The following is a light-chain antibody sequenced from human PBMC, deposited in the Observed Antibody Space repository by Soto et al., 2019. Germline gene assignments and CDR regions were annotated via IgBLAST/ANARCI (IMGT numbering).Light chain of an antibody. Sequence: EIVLTQSPGTLSLSPGERATLSCRASQSVSSSYLAWYKQKPGQAPRLLIYGASSRATGIPDRFSGSRSGTDFTLTISRLEPEDFAVYYCQQYGSSPRTFGQGTKVDIK. V-gene: IGKV3-20*01. CDR3: QQYGSSPRT. CDR1: QSVSSSY. J-gene: IGKJ1*01. CDR2: GAS.